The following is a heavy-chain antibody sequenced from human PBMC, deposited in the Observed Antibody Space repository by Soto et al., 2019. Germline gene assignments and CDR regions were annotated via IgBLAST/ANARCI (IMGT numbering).Heavy chain of an antibody. CDR3: VRDTFGPNDY. Sequence: PGGSLRLSCTASGFTLSTYWMHWVRQAPGKGLVWVSRSNPDGSDTSHADSVKGRFTISRDNAKNTLFLQMNSLRADDTAIYYCVRDTFGPNDYWGQGTLVTVSS. D-gene: IGHD3-16*01. J-gene: IGHJ4*02. CDR1: GFTLSTYW. CDR2: SNPDGSDT. V-gene: IGHV3-74*01.